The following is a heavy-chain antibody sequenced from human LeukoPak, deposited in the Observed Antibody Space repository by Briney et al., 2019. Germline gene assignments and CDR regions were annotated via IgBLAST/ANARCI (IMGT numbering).Heavy chain of an antibody. D-gene: IGHD3-3*01. Sequence: PSETLSLTCAVYGGSFSGYYWSWIRQPPGKGLEWIGEINHSGSTNYNPSLKSRVTISVDTSKNQFSLKLSSVTAADTAVYYCARVSGFWSGYYYFDYWGQGTLVTVSS. V-gene: IGHV4-34*01. CDR3: ARVSGFWSGYYYFDY. CDR1: GGSFSGYY. CDR2: INHSGST. J-gene: IGHJ4*02.